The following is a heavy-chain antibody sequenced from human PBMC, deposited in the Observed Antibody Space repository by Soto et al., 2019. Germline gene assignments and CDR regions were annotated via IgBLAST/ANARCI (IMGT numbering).Heavy chain of an antibody. J-gene: IGHJ5*02. CDR1: GITFSSYA. V-gene: IGHV3-23*01. Sequence: EVQLLESGGGLVQPGESLRLSCAASGITFSSYAMNWVRQAPGKGLEWVSSISGSGGITHYADSVKGRFTISRDNSKNTLYLQMNTLRADDTAIYYWAKAVATTFGWFDPWGQGTLVTVSS. D-gene: IGHD2-15*01. CDR3: AKAVATTFGWFDP. CDR2: ISGSGGIT.